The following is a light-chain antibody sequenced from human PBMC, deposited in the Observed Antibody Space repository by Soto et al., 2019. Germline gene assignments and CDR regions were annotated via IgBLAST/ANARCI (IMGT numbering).Light chain of an antibody. CDR3: SSYTSSSLEV. Sequence: QSALTQPASVSGSPGQSINISCTGTSSDVGGYDSVSWYQQHPGKAPKLMIFDVTTRPSGISNRFSGSRSGNTASLTISGLQAEDEADYYCSSYTSSSLEVFGGGTKLTVL. J-gene: IGLJ3*02. CDR2: DVT. CDR1: SSDVGGYDS. V-gene: IGLV2-14*03.